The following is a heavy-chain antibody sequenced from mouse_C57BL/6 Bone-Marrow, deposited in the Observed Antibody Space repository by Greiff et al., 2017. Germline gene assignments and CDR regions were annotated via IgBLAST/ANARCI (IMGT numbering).Heavy chain of an antibody. V-gene: IGHV1-69*01. Sequence: VQLQQPGAELVMPGASVKLSCKASGYTFTSYWMHWVKQRPGQGLAWIGEIDPSDSYTNYNQKFKGKSTLTVDKSSSTASMQLSSLTSEDSAVYYCARGTLGYEGFAYWGQGTLVTVSA. CDR2: IDPSDSYT. J-gene: IGHJ3*01. CDR1: GYTFTSYW. D-gene: IGHD2-2*01. CDR3: ARGTLGYEGFAY.